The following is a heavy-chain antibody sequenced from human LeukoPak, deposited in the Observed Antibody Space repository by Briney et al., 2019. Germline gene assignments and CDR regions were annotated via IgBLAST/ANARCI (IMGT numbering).Heavy chain of an antibody. CDR3: ARDLGSSSPEYLDY. CDR2: ISTYDGDT. Sequence: GASVKVSCKASGYTFTTYGITWVRQAPGQGLEWMGWISTYDGDTNYAQKFQGRVTITTDESTSTAYMELSSLRSGDTAVYYCARDLGSSSPEYLDYWGQGTLVTVSS. V-gene: IGHV1-18*01. CDR1: GYTFTTYG. J-gene: IGHJ4*02. D-gene: IGHD6-6*01.